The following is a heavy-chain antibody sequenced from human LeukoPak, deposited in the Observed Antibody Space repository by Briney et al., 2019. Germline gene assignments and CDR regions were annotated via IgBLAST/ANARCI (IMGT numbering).Heavy chain of an antibody. Sequence: GGSLRLSCAASGFTFSSYGMHWVRQAPGKGLEWVAFIRYDGSNKYYADSVKGRFTISRDNSKNTLYLQMNSLRAEDTAVYYCAKVTVGYCSSTSCYDLDYWGQGTLVTVSS. J-gene: IGHJ4*02. CDR1: GFTFSSYG. D-gene: IGHD2-2*01. V-gene: IGHV3-30*02. CDR2: IRYDGSNK. CDR3: AKVTVGYCSSTSCYDLDY.